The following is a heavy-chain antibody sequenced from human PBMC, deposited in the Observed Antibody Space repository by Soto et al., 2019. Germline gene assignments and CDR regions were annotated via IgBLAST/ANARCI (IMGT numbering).Heavy chain of an antibody. CDR1: GGSISSHY. D-gene: IGHD1-26*01. V-gene: IGHV4-59*11. CDR3: ARDGREASGMDV. J-gene: IGHJ6*02. Sequence: SETLSLTCTVSGGSISSHYWGWVRQAPGKGLEWIGHIYYRGSTTYNPSLRSRSTISVDTSNNQFSLKLNSVTTADTAVYYCARDGREASGMDVWGQGTKVTVSS. CDR2: IYYRGST.